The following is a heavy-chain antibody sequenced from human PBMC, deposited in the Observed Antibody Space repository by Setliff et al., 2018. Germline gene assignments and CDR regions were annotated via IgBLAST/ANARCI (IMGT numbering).Heavy chain of an antibody. CDR2: VKSNTDGGAI. CDR3: ATDVPACRGSTCYNAFDV. J-gene: IGHJ3*01. D-gene: IGHD2-2*02. V-gene: IGHV3-15*01. Sequence: ETLSLTCAVYGGSFSGYSWSWIRQAPGKGLEWVGRVKSNTDGGAIDYAAPVNGRFTISRDDSKNTVFLQMNSLKTEDTAVYYCATDVPACRGSTCYNAFDVWGQGTMVTVSS. CDR1: GGSFSGYS.